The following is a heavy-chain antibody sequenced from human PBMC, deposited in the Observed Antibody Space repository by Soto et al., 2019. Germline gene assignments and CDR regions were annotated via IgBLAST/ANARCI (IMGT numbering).Heavy chain of an antibody. CDR1: GLTFSSYA. CDR3: ARSLAGIRFLEWLFKYYYYGMDV. D-gene: IGHD3-3*01. CDR2: ISDSGFST. V-gene: IGHV3-23*01. J-gene: IGHJ6*02. Sequence: PGGSLRLSCAASGLTFSSYAMSWVRQAPGKGLEWVSTISDSGFSTYYADSVKGRVTISRDNSKNTLYLQMNSLRAEDTAVYYCARSLAGIRFLEWLFKYYYYGMDVWGQGTTVTVSS.